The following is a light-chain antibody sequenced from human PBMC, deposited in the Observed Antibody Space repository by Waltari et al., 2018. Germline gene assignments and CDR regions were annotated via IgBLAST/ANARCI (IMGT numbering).Light chain of an antibody. CDR2: KAS. Sequence: DIQMTQSPSTLSASVGDTITITCRASQRISNYLAWYQQKPGRAPKLLIYKASTSGSGVPSRFSGSGSGTEFTLTINSLQPDDFATYYCQQYNTYSSFGQGTKLEIK. J-gene: IGKJ2*03. CDR3: QQYNTYSS. CDR1: QRISNY. V-gene: IGKV1-5*03.